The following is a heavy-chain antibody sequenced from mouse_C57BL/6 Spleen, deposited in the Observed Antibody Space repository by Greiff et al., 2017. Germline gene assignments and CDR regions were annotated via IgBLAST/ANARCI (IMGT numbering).Heavy chain of an antibody. CDR2: IRSKSTNYAT. J-gene: IGHJ4*01. Sequence: EVKLVESGGGLVQPKGSLKLSCAASGFSFNTYAMNWVRQAPGKGLEWVARIRSKSTNYATYYADSVKDRFTISRDDSESLLYLQMNNLKTEDTAMYYCASPLYYDYAVDAMDYWGQGTSVTVSS. CDR3: ASPLYYDYAVDAMDY. D-gene: IGHD2-4*01. V-gene: IGHV10-1*01. CDR1: GFSFNTYA.